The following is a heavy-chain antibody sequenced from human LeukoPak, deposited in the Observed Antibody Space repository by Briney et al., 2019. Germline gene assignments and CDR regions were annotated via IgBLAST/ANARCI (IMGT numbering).Heavy chain of an antibody. D-gene: IGHD3-10*01. Sequence: GGSLRLSCAASGFTFSSYSMNWVHQAPGKGLEWVSYISSSSSNIYYADSVKGRFTISRDNAKNSLYLQMNSLRAEDTAVYYCARDARWFGELLPFFDYWGQGTLVTVSS. V-gene: IGHV3-48*04. CDR2: ISSSSSNI. CDR1: GFTFSSYS. J-gene: IGHJ4*02. CDR3: ARDARWFGELLPFFDY.